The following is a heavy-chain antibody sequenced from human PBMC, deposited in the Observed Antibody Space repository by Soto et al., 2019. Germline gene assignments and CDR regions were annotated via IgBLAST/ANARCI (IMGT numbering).Heavy chain of an antibody. CDR1: GFAFNTYT. CDR3: ARSRAMDV. CDR2: ISSSSSTI. Sequence: EVQLVESGGRWIPPGVSQRLPCTASGFAFNTYTMICLRQSPGKGLEWVSSISSSSSTISYADSVKGRFTISRDNAKNSLSLQMNSLRDEDTAMYYCARSRAMDVWGQGTTVTVSS. V-gene: IGHV3-48*02. J-gene: IGHJ6*02.